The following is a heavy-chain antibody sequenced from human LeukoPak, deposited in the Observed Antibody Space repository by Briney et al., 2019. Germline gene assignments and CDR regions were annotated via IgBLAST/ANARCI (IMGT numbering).Heavy chain of an antibody. D-gene: IGHD2/OR15-2a*01. CDR3: ARAQVSFGLGAFDI. J-gene: IGHJ3*02. CDR1: GFTFSSYA. V-gene: IGHV3-66*01. Sequence: GRSLRLSCAASGFTFSSYAMHWVRQAPGKGLEWVSVIYSGGSTYYADSVKGRFTISRDNSKNTLYLQMNSLRAEDTAVYYCARAQVSFGLGAFDIWGQGTMVTVSS. CDR2: IYSGGST.